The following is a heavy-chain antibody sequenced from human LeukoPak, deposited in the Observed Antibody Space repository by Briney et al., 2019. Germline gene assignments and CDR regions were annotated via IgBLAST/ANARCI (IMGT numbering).Heavy chain of an antibody. CDR2: IYSGGST. CDR3: AKGEKYSGRVFDC. J-gene: IGHJ4*02. Sequence: GGSLRLSCAASGFTVSNNYMRWVRQAPGKGPEWVSLIYSGGSTYYADSVKGRFIISRDNSKNTLYLQMNSLRAEDTAVYYCAKGEKYSGRVFDCWGQGTLVTVSS. V-gene: IGHV3-66*01. D-gene: IGHD1-26*01. CDR1: GFTVSNNY.